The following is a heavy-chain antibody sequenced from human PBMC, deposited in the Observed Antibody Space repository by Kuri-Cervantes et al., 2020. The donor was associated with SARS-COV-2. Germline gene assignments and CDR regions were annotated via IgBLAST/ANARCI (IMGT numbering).Heavy chain of an antibody. V-gene: IGHV3-21*01. J-gene: IGHJ4*02. CDR2: ISSSSSYI. Sequence: GESLKIFCAASGFTFSSYSMNWVRQAPGKGLEWVSSISSSSSYIYYADSVKGRFTISRDNAKNSLYLQMNSLRAEDTAVYYCAREIGTVIFDYWGQGTLVTVSS. CDR1: GFTFSSYS. D-gene: IGHD4-17*01. CDR3: AREIGTVIFDY.